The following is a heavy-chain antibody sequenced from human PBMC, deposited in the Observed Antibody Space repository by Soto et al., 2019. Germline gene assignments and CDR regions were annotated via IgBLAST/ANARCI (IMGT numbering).Heavy chain of an antibody. Sequence: ASVKVSCKASGYTFASYAMHWVRQAPGQRLEWMGWINAGNGNTKYSQKFQGRVTITRDTSASTAYMELSSLRSEDTAVYYCARWVENYYVCSGYYPPLGACYDYWGRGTLVTVSS. CDR3: ARWVENYYVCSGYYPPLGACYDY. CDR1: GYTFASYA. CDR2: INAGNGNT. V-gene: IGHV1-3*01. J-gene: IGHJ4*02. D-gene: IGHD3-22*01.